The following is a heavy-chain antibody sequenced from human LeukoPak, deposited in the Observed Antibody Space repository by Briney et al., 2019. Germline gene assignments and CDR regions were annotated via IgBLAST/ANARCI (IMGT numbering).Heavy chain of an antibody. Sequence: ASVKVSCKASGYTFTSYDINWVRQATGQGLEWMGWMNPSSGNTGYAQKFQGRVTITRNTSISTAYMELISLRSEDTAVYYCARLWSGIPPSGDVWGKGTTVTVSS. CDR1: GYTFTSYD. CDR2: MNPSSGNT. D-gene: IGHD3-3*01. V-gene: IGHV1-8*03. CDR3: ARLWSGIPPSGDV. J-gene: IGHJ6*04.